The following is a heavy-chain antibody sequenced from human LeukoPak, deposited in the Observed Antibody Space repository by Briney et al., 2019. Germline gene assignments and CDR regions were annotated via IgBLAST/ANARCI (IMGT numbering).Heavy chain of an antibody. V-gene: IGHV1-69-2*01. D-gene: IGHD5-12*01. J-gene: IGHJ4*02. CDR1: GYTFTDYY. Sequence: ASVKVSCKVSGYTFTDYYMHWVQQAPGKGLEWMGLVDPEDGETIYAEKFQGRVTITADTSTDTAYMELSSLRSEDTAVYYCATWVSAWLRFDYWGQGTLVTVPS. CDR2: VDPEDGET. CDR3: ATWVSAWLRFDY.